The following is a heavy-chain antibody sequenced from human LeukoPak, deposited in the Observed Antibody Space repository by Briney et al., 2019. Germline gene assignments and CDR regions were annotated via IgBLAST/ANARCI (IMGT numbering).Heavy chain of an antibody. CDR2: IVVGSGNT. D-gene: IGHD4-17*01. CDR1: GFTFTSSA. J-gene: IGHJ2*01. Sequence: SVKVSCKASGFTFTSSAVQWVRQARGQRLEWIGWIVVGSGNTNYAQKFQERVTITRDMSTSTAYMELSSLRSEDTAVYYCAAPMTTVTTPAYLSYWYFDLWGRGTLVTVPS. V-gene: IGHV1-58*01. CDR3: AAPMTTVTTPAYLSYWYFDL.